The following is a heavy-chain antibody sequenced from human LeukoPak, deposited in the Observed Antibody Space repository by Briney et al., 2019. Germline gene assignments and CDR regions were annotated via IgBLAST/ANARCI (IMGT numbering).Heavy chain of an antibody. CDR1: GFTFSYYN. J-gene: IGHJ4*02. Sequence: GGSLRFSCAASGFTFSYYNMNWVRQAPGKGLEWVSYISSSSSVIYYADSVKGRFTISRDNAKNSLFLQMSSLRDEDTAVYYCARDDSSGYFFDSWGQGTLVTVSS. V-gene: IGHV3-48*02. CDR3: ARDDSSGYFFDS. CDR2: ISSSSSVI. D-gene: IGHD3-22*01.